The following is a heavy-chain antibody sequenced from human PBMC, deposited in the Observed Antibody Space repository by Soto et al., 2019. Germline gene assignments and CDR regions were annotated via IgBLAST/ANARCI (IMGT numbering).Heavy chain of an antibody. V-gene: IGHV3-7*04. J-gene: IGHJ4*02. Sequence: EVQLVESGGGLVQPGGSLRLSCAASGFTFSSYWMNWVRQAPGKGLEWVANVKQDGSEKYYVDSVKGRFTISRDNARNSMCHQMNSLGAGDAAVYFCAGGSGWLVTDWGEGTLVTVSS. D-gene: IGHD6-19*01. CDR3: AGGSGWLVTD. CDR1: GFTFSSYW. CDR2: VKQDGSEK.